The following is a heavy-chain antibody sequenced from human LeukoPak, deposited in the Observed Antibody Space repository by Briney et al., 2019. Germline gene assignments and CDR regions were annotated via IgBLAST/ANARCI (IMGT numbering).Heavy chain of an antibody. V-gene: IGHV3-48*03. D-gene: IGHD2-2*01. J-gene: IGHJ6*03. CDR2: ICSSGSTI. Sequence: GGSLRLSCAASGFTFSSYEMNWVRQAPGNGLEWVSYICSSGSTIYYAESVKGRFTISRDNAKNSLYLQMNSLRAEDTALYHCARTVGVPANYGDYYYYMDVWGKGTTVTISS. CDR1: GFTFSSYE. CDR3: ARTVGVPANYGDYYYYMDV.